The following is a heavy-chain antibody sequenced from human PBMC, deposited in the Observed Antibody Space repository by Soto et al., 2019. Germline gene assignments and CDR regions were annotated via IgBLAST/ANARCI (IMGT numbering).Heavy chain of an antibody. J-gene: IGHJ4*02. CDR1: GYSKSSGYY. D-gene: IGHD1-26*01. V-gene: IGHV4-38-2*01. CDR3: ARGQKVGATSPLARY. CDR2: IYHSGST. Sequence: PSETLSLTCAVSGYSKSSGYYWGWIRQPPGKALEWIGSIYHSGSTYYNPSLKSRVTISVDTSKNQFSLKLSSVTAADTAAYYCARGQKVGATSPLARYWGQGTLVTVSS.